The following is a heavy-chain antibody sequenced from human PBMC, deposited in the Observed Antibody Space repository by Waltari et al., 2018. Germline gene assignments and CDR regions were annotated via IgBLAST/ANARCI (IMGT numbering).Heavy chain of an antibody. V-gene: IGHV3-23*01. CDR2: STSDDNT. Sequence: EVQLLESGGGLVQPGGSLRLSCAASGFTFSTNAMTWVRQAPGKGLDWVSISTSDDNTYYADSVKGRFTISRDNSKNTLYLQMNSLTAEDTAIYYCAKDLHYIAAADYWGQGTLVTVSS. D-gene: IGHD6-6*01. J-gene: IGHJ4*02. CDR3: AKDLHYIAAADY. CDR1: GFTFSTNA.